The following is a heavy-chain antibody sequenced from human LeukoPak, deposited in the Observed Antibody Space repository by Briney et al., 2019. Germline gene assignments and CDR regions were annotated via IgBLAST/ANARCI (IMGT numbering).Heavy chain of an antibody. J-gene: IGHJ4*02. Sequence: GGSLRLSCAASGFTFSSYAMSWVRQAPGKGLEWVSAISGSGGSTYYADSVKGRFTISRDNAKNSLYLQMNSLRAEDTAVYYCTRDTALQPDYWGQGTLVTVSS. D-gene: IGHD5-18*01. CDR3: TRDTALQPDY. CDR1: GFTFSSYA. CDR2: ISGSGGST. V-gene: IGHV3-23*01.